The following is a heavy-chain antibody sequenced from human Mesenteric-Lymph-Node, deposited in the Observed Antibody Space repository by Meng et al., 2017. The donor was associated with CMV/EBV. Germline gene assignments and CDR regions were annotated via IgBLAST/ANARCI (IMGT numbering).Heavy chain of an antibody. J-gene: IGHJ5*02. Sequence: GSFRGQYWSWIRQPPGKGLEWIGEINHSGSTNYKSSLKSRVTITVDTSKNQFSLKLTSVTAADTAVYYCARMDYYGSGSWRRNWFDPWGQGTLVTVSS. CDR3: ARMDYYGSGSWRRNWFDP. D-gene: IGHD3-10*01. V-gene: IGHV4-34*01. CDR1: GSFRGQY. CDR2: INHSGST.